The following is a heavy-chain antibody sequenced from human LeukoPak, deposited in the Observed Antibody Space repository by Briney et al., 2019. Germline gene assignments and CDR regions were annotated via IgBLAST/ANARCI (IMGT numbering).Heavy chain of an antibody. Sequence: PSETLSLTSTVSGGSISMGIYYGRGTRHPPGKGLEWFGRIFTSGSTNYNPSLKSRVTISVDTSKNQFSLKLSSVTAADTAVYYCARDPLSPFTGDAFDIWGQGTMVTGSS. CDR1: GGSISMGIYY. CDR3: ARDPLSPFTGDAFDI. V-gene: IGHV4-61*02. J-gene: IGHJ3*02. D-gene: IGHD1-14*01. CDR2: IFTSGST.